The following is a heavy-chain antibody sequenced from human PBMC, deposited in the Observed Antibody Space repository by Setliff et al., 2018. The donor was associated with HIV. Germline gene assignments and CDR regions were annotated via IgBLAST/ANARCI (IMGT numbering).Heavy chain of an antibody. D-gene: IGHD2-21*02. CDR2: GHYTGNT. V-gene: IGHV4-39*02. CDR1: GCSISSSSYY. J-gene: IGHJ4*02. Sequence: SETLSLTCTVSGCSISSSSYYWGWIRQPPGKGLEWIGSGHYTGNTYTSPSLKSRATISLDASKNKISLKLTSVTSADTAVYYCAREGDGIDFWGQGTLVTSPQ. CDR3: AREGDGIDF.